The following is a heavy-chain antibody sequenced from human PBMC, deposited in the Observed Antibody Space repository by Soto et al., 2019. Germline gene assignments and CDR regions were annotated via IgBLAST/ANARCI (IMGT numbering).Heavy chain of an antibody. Sequence: ASVKVSCKASGYTFTSYGISWVRQAPGQGLEWMGWISACNGNTNYAQKLQGRVTMTRDTSTSTAYMELRSLRSEDTAVYYCARVPIVVVTPMLLDYGMDVWGQGTTVTVSS. V-gene: IGHV1-18*01. CDR1: GYTFTSYG. CDR3: ARVPIVVVTPMLLDYGMDV. J-gene: IGHJ6*02. CDR2: ISACNGNT. D-gene: IGHD2-21*02.